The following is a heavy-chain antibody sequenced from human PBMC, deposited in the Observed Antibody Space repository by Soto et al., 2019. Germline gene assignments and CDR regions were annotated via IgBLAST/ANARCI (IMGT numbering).Heavy chain of an antibody. J-gene: IGHJ4*02. CDR1: GSISSSNYY. Sequence: SETLSLTCSVSGSISSSNYYRAWIRQPPGKGLEWIGSIHYTGSTYYNPSLKSRVTISVHTSKNQFSLKLNSVTAADTAVYYCARQSSGSVTLGPFHDWGQGTLVTVSS. V-gene: IGHV4-39*01. CDR2: IHYTGST. CDR3: ARQSSGSVTLGPFHD. D-gene: IGHD6-19*01.